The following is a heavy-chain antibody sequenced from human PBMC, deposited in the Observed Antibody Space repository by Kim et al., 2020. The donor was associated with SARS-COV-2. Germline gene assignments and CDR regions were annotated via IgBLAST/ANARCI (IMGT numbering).Heavy chain of an antibody. V-gene: IGHV5-51*01. Sequence: GESLKISCKGSGYSFTSYWIGWVRQMPGKGLEWMGIIYPGDSDTRYSPSFQGQVTISADKSISTAYLQWSSLKASDTAMYYCARRLGPAAIGANWFDPWGQGTLVTVSS. CDR3: ARRLGPAAIGANWFDP. D-gene: IGHD2-2*01. J-gene: IGHJ5*02. CDR1: GYSFTSYW. CDR2: IYPGDSDT.